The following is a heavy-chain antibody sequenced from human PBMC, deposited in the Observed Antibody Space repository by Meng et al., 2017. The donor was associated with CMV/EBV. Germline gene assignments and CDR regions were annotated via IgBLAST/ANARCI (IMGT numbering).Heavy chain of an antibody. Sequence: GESLKISCAASGFTFSSYWMHWVRQAPGKGLVWVSRINSDGSSASYADSVKGRFTISRDNAKNTLYLQMNSLRAEDTAVYYCARDHRSMDVWGQGTTVTVSS. CDR2: INSDGSSA. V-gene: IGHV3-74*01. CDR3: ARDHRSMDV. CDR1: GFTFSSYW. J-gene: IGHJ6*02.